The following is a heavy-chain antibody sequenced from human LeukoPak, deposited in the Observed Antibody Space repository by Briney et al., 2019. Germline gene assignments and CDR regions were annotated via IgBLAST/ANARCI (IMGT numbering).Heavy chain of an antibody. D-gene: IGHD1-26*01. CDR3: AKDHGLYSGSYLQAVFDY. V-gene: IGHV3-30*02. Sequence: GGSLRLSCAASGFTFSSYGMHWVRQAPGKGLEWVAFIRYDGSNKYYADSVKGRFTISRDNSKNTLYLQMNSLRAEDTAVYYCAKDHGLYSGSYLQAVFDYWGQRTLVTVSS. J-gene: IGHJ4*02. CDR1: GFTFSSYG. CDR2: IRYDGSNK.